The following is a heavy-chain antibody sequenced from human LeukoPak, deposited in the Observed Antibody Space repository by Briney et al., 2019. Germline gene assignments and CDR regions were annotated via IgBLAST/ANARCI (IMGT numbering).Heavy chain of an antibody. CDR3: ARQTGYCSSTSCYHWFDP. J-gene: IGHJ5*02. V-gene: IGHV4-34*01. CDR2: INHSGST. CDR1: GGSFSGYY. D-gene: IGHD2-2*01. Sequence: SETPSLTCAVYGGSFSGYYWSWIRQPPGKGLEWIGEINHSGSTNYNPSLKSRVTISVDTSKNQFSLKLSSVAAADTAVYYCARQTGYCSSTSCYHWFDPWGQGTLVTVSS.